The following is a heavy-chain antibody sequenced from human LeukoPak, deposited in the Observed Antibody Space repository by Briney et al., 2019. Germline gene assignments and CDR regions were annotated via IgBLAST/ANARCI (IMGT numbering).Heavy chain of an antibody. Sequence: SETLSLTCTVSGYSISSDYYWGWIRQPPGRGLEWIGTIYHSGSTYYNPSLKSRVTISVDTSKNQFSLKLSSVTAADTAVYFCARGPYSYDSSGAFDIWGRGTMVTVSS. CDR2: IYHSGST. CDR3: ARGPYSYDSSGAFDI. D-gene: IGHD3-22*01. J-gene: IGHJ3*02. CDR1: GYSISSDYY. V-gene: IGHV4-38-2*02.